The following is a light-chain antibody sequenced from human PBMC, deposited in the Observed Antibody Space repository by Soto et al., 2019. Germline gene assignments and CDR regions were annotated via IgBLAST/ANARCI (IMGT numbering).Light chain of an antibody. CDR3: HQYNDGPSIT. V-gene: IGKV3-15*01. J-gene: IGKJ5*01. Sequence: EIVMTQSHATLSVSPGESATLSCRASQSVASHLAWYQQKPGQAPRLLIFGASVRATGIPARFSGSGSGTEFVLTIDSLQSEDFAVYYCHQYNDGPSITFGQGTRLEIK. CDR2: GAS. CDR1: QSVASH.